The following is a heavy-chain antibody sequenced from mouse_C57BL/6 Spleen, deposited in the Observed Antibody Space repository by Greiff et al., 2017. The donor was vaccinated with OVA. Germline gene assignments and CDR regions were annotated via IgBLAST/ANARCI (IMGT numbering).Heavy chain of an antibody. CDR2: INPSTGGT. V-gene: IGHV1-42*01. CDR3: ARALTGTWFAY. Sequence: EPQLQQSGPELVKPGASVKISCKASGYSFTGYYMNWVKQSPEKSFEWIGEINPSTGGTTYNQKFKAKATLTVDKSSSTAYMQLKSLTSEDSVVYYCARALTGTWFAYWGQGTLVTVSA. J-gene: IGHJ3*01. CDR1: GYSFTGYY. D-gene: IGHD4-1*01.